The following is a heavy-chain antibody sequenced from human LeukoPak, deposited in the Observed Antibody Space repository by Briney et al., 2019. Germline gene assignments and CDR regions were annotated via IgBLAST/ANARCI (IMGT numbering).Heavy chain of an antibody. J-gene: IGHJ5*02. Sequence: ASVNVSCKASGGTFSSYAISWVRQAPGQGLEWMGGIIPIFGTANYAQKFQGRVTITADESTSTAYMELSSLRSEDTAVYYCARDGGIAAVNWFDPWGQGTLVTVSS. CDR2: IIPIFGTA. CDR1: GGTFSSYA. D-gene: IGHD6-13*01. V-gene: IGHV1-69*13. CDR3: ARDGGIAAVNWFDP.